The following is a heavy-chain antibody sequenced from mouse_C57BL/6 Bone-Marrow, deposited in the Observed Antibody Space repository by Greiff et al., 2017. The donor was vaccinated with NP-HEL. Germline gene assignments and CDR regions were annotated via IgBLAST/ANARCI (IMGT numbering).Heavy chain of an antibody. Sequence: QVQLQQPGAELVKPGASVKLSCKASGYTFTSYWMQWVKQRPGQGLEWIGEIDPSDSYTNYNQKFKGKATLTVDTSSSTAYMQLSSLTSEDSAVYYCARGDYGKGYWGQGTTLTVSS. J-gene: IGHJ2*01. D-gene: IGHD1-1*01. CDR1: GYTFTSYW. V-gene: IGHV1-50*01. CDR2: IDPSDSYT. CDR3: ARGDYGKGY.